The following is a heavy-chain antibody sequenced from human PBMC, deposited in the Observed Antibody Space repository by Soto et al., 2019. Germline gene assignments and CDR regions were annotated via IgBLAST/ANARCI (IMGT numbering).Heavy chain of an antibody. CDR3: ARHKDCSGGSCNAVGYYYGLDV. V-gene: IGHV4-39*01. Sequence: SETLSLTCTVSGGSISSSSHHRGWIRQPPGKGLEWIGSIYHSGTTYYNPPLKSRVTISVDTSKNQFSLRLSSVTAADTAVYYCARHKDCSGGSCNAVGYYYGLDVWGQGTTVTVSS. CDR1: GGSISSSSHH. J-gene: IGHJ6*02. D-gene: IGHD2-15*01. CDR2: IYHSGTT.